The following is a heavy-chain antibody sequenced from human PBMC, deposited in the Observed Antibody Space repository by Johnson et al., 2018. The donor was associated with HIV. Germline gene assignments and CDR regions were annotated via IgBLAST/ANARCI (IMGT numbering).Heavy chain of an antibody. D-gene: IGHD3-22*01. CDR2: ISYDGSNK. Sequence: VQLVESGGGVVQPGRSLRLSCVASGFRFSSYAVHWVRQAPGKGLEWVAVISYDGSNKYYADSVKGRFTISRDKSRNTLYLQMNSLRAEDTAVHYCAREGNYYGSSSHVFDSWGQGTMVTVSS. CDR3: AREGNYYGSSSHVFDS. CDR1: GFRFSSYA. V-gene: IGHV3-30*04. J-gene: IGHJ3*02.